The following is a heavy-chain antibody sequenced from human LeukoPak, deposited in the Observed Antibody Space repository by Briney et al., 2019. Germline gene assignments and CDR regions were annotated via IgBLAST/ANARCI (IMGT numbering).Heavy chain of an antibody. V-gene: IGHV4-59*01. CDR3: ARADYGDYNDYYFDY. CDR1: GGSISSYY. D-gene: IGHD4-17*01. CDR2: IYYSGST. J-gene: IGHJ4*02. Sequence: PSVTLSLTCTVSGGSISSYYWSWIRQPPGKGLEWIGYIYYSGSTNYNPSLKSRVTISVDTSKNQFSLKLSSVTAADTAVYYCARADYGDYNDYYFDYWGQGTLVTVSS.